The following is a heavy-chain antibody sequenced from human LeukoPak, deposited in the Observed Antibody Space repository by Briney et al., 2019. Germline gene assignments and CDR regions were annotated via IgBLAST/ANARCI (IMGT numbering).Heavy chain of an antibody. D-gene: IGHD3-16*02. V-gene: IGHV3-23*01. CDR2: IFGSGGST. Sequence: GGSLRLSCAASGFSFSSYAMSWVRQAPGKGLEWVSAIFGSGGSTYYADSGKGRFSLSRDNSKNTLYLQMASLRAEDTAVYYCANPLPPFDYWGQGTLVTVSS. CDR1: GFSFSSYA. CDR3: ANPLPPFDY. J-gene: IGHJ4*02.